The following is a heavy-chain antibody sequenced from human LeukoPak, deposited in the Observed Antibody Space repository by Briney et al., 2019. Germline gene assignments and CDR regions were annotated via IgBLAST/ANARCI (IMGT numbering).Heavy chain of an antibody. D-gene: IGHD3-22*01. J-gene: IGHJ4*02. CDR2: MNPNSGNT. V-gene: IGHV1-8*01. CDR3: ARGGSGDYYDSSGYSGIDY. Sequence: ASVKVSCKASGYTFTSYDINWVRQATGQGLEWMGWMNPNSGNTGYAQKFQGRVTMTRNTSISTAYMELSSLRSEDTAVYYCARGGSGDYYDSSGYSGIDYWGQGTLVTVSS. CDR1: GYTFTSYD.